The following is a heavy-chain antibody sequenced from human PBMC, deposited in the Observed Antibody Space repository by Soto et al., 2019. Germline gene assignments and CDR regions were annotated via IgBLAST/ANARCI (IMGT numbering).Heavy chain of an antibody. J-gene: IGHJ6*02. Sequence: QVQLVESGGGVVQPGRSLRLSCAASGFTFSSYAMHWVRQAPGKGLEWVAVISYDGSNKYYADSVKGRFTISRDNSKNTLYLQINILRAEDTAVYYCARDLGVDSYGFKGGSPQNNFYDCGMDVWGQGTTVTVSS. CDR1: GFTFSSYA. CDR2: ISYDGSNK. CDR3: ARDLGVDSYGFKGGSPQNNFYDCGMDV. V-gene: IGHV3-30-3*01. D-gene: IGHD5-18*01.